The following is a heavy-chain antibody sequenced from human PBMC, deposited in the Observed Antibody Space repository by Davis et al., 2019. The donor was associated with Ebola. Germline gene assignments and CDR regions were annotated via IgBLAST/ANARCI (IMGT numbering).Heavy chain of an antibody. CDR1: GGTFSSYA. CDR2: IIPIFGTA. J-gene: IGHJ6*02. Sequence: SVKVSCKASGGTFSSYAISWVRQAPGQGLEWMGGIIPIFGTANYAQKFQGRVTITADKSTSTAYMELSSLRSEDTAVYYCARVDSFGVALNYYYYGMDVWGQGTTVTVSS. V-gene: IGHV1-69*06. CDR3: ARVDSFGVALNYYYYGMDV. D-gene: IGHD3-3*01.